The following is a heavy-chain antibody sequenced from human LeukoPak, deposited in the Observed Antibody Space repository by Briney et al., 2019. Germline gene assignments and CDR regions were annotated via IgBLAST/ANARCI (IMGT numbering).Heavy chain of an antibody. CDR1: GTAFRTYA. V-gene: IGHV3-64D*06. J-gene: IGHJ4*02. CDR2: ISINGGST. D-gene: IGHD3-9*01. CDR3: VKDGRLSLTGYYLNYFDC. Sequence: GGSLRLSCSASGTAFRTYAMHWVRQPPGKGLYYVSAISINGGSTYYADSVKGRFTISRDNSKNTLYLQMSSLRAEDTAVYYCVKDGRLSLTGYYLNYFDCWGQGTLVTVSS.